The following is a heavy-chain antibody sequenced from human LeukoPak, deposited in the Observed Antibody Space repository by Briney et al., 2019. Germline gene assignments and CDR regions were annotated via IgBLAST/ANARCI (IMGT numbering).Heavy chain of an antibody. J-gene: IGHJ4*02. D-gene: IGHD2-21*01. Sequence: PGRSLRLSCAASGFTFSSYAMHWVRQAPGKGLEWVAVISYDGSNKYYADSVKGRFTISRDNSKNTLYLQMNSLRAEDTAVYYCARGGVVVAFYYFDYWGQGTLSPSPQ. CDR2: ISYDGSNK. CDR1: GFTFSSYA. CDR3: ARGGVVVAFYYFDY. V-gene: IGHV3-30-3*01.